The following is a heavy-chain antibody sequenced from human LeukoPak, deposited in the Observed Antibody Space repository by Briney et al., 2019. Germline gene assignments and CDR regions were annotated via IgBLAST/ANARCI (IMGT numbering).Heavy chain of an antibody. CDR2: IKQDGSEK. CDR1: GFTFSSYW. V-gene: IGHV3-7*03. CDR3: AKDRWLSRSWYWFRGVDWFDP. D-gene: IGHD6-13*01. J-gene: IGHJ5*02. Sequence: GGSLRLSCAASGFTFSSYWMSWVRQAPGKGLEWVANIKQDGSEKYHVDSVKGRFTISRDNSKNTLYLQMNSLRAEDTAVYYCAKDRWLSRSWYWFRGVDWFDPWGQGTLVTVSS.